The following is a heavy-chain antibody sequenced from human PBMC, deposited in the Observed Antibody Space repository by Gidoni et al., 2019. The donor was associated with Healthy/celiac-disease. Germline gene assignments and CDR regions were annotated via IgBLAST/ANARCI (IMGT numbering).Heavy chain of an antibody. CDR1: GGSFRGYY. J-gene: IGHJ4*02. D-gene: IGHD6-19*01. CDR3: AREPGYSSGWVPYYFDY. Sequence: QVQLQQWCAGLFKPSETLSLTCAVYGGSFRGYYWSWIRQPPGKGLEWIGEINHSGSTNYNPSLKSRVTISVDTSKNQFSLKLSSVTAADTAVYYCAREPGYSSGWVPYYFDYWGQGTLVTVSS. CDR2: INHSGST. V-gene: IGHV4-34*01.